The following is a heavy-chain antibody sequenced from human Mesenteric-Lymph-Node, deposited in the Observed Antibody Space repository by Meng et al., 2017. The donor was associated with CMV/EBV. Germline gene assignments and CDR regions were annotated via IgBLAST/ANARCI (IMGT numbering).Heavy chain of an antibody. CDR2: IYSGGST. Sequence: GESLKISCIGSGFSFTNFNMSWVRQAPGKGLEWVSVIYSGGSTYYADSVKGRFTISRDNSKNTLYLQMNSLRAEDTAVYYCARVAPFLGDILTGRYYYYYCMDVWGQGTTVTVSS. CDR3: ARVAPFLGDILTGRYYYYYCMDV. D-gene: IGHD3-9*01. V-gene: IGHV3-66*02. CDR1: GFSFTNFN. J-gene: IGHJ6*02.